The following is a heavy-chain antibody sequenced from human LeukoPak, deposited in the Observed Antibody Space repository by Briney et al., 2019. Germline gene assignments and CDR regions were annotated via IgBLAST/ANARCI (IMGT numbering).Heavy chain of an antibody. J-gene: IGHJ4*02. CDR3: ARDTGVRPRVAHFDY. CDR1: GYTFTSYG. CDR2: ISAYNGNT. D-gene: IGHD1-14*01. Sequence: ASVKVSCKASGYTFTSYGISWVRQAPGQGLKWMEWISAYNGNTNYAQKLQGRVTMTTDTSTSTAYMELRSLRSDDTAVYYCARDTGVRPRVAHFDYWGQGTLVTVSS. V-gene: IGHV1-18*01.